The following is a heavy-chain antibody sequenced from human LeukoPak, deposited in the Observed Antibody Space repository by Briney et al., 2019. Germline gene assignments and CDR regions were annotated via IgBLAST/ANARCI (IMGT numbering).Heavy chain of an antibody. V-gene: IGHV1-2*02. J-gene: IGHJ5*02. Sequence: ASVKVSCKASGYTFTSHYLRWVRQAPGQGLEWMGWINPTSGGTYYLQKFQGRVVMTRDTSTGTVYMELSSLTSGDTALFFCARSRSFSGYGAFGPWGQGTLVTVSS. CDR2: INPTSGGT. CDR1: GYTFTSHY. CDR3: ARSRSFSGYGAFGP. D-gene: IGHD5-12*01.